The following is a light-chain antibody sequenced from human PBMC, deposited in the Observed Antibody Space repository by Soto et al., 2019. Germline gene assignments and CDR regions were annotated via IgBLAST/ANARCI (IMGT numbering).Light chain of an antibody. CDR2: TNN. CDR1: NSNIGSNT. Sequence: QSVLTQPPSASGTPGQRVTISCSGSNSNIGSNTVNWYQHLPGAAPKLLIYTNNQRPSGVPDRFSGSKSGTSASLAISVLQSEDEDDYYCAAWDDSLNGRVFGGGTKLTVL. J-gene: IGLJ3*02. V-gene: IGLV1-44*01. CDR3: AAWDDSLNGRV.